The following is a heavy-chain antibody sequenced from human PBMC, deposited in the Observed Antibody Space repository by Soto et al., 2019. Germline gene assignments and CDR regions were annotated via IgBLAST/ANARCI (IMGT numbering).Heavy chain of an antibody. V-gene: IGHV4-39*01. D-gene: IGHD3-10*01. CDR1: GGSISSSSYY. Sequence: SETLSLTCTVSGGSISSSSYYWGWIRQPPGKGLEWIGSIYYSGSTYYNPSLKSRVTISVDRSKNQFSLKLSSVTAADTAVYYCARHFTHGSRYYYYGMDVWGQGTTVTVSS. CDR2: IYYSGST. J-gene: IGHJ6*02. CDR3: ARHFTHGSRYYYYGMDV.